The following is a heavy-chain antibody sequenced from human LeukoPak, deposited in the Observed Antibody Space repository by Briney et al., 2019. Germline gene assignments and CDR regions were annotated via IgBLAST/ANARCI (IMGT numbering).Heavy chain of an antibody. V-gene: IGHV3-72*01. CDR3: AKFPLRFLEWPGGYFDY. D-gene: IGHD3-3*01. CDR1: GFTFSDYL. Sequence: AGGSLRLSCAASGFTFSDYLMDWVRQAPGKGLEWVGRIRKKDKSYTTQYAPSVEGRFTISRDDSKSSLYLQMNSLRAEDTAVYYCAKFPLRFLEWPGGYFDYWGQGTLVTVSS. CDR2: IRKKDKSYTT. J-gene: IGHJ4*02.